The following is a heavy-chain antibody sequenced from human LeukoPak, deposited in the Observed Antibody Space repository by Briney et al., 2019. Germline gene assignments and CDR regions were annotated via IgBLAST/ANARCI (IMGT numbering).Heavy chain of an antibody. CDR1: GFTFSTYS. CDR3: ARDMVRGVSAFDI. Sequence: GGSLRLSCAASGFTFSTYSMSWVRQAPGKGLEWVSVISGNGGDTFYADSVKGRFTISRDNSKNTLYLQMNSLRAEDTAVYYCARDMVRGVSAFDIWGQGTMVTVSS. D-gene: IGHD3-10*01. CDR2: ISGNGGDT. J-gene: IGHJ3*02. V-gene: IGHV3-23*01.